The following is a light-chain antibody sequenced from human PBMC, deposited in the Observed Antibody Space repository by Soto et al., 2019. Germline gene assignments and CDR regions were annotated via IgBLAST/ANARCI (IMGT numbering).Light chain of an antibody. CDR2: EVT. V-gene: IGLV2-14*01. Sequence: QSALTQPASASGSPGQSITISCTGTTRDVGGYNYVSWYQQHPDKAPKLMIYEVTNRPSGVSNRFSGSKSGNTASLTISGLQAEDEADYYCSSYTSSDTLVVFGTGTKVTVL. J-gene: IGLJ1*01. CDR3: SSYTSSDTLVV. CDR1: TRDVGGYNY.